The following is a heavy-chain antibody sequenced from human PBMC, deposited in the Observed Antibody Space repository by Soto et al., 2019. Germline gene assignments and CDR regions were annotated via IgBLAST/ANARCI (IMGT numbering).Heavy chain of an antibody. Sequence: AGSLRLSCAASGFTFSRYGMHWVRQAPGKGLEWVAIISDDGSNKYYADSVKGRFTVSRDNSKNTLYLEMNSLRAEDTAVYYCARPLDGNRDYWGHGALVTDS. CDR2: ISDDGSNK. V-gene: IGHV3-30*03. CDR1: GFTFSRYG. J-gene: IGHJ4*01. CDR3: ARPLDGNRDY.